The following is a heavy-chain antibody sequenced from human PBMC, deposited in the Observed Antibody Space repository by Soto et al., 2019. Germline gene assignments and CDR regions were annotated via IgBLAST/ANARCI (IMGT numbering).Heavy chain of an antibody. J-gene: IGHJ4*02. CDR1: GFTLVSYT. V-gene: IGHV3-48*01. CDR3: ARDVDFAFDY. CDR2: ISSSSSII. D-gene: IGHD2-15*01. Sequence: ESGGGLAQPGGSLRLSCAASGFTLVSYTINWFRQAQGKGLEWVSYISSSSSIIDYADSVKGRFTISRDNAKNSLFLQMNSLRAEDSAVYYCARDVDFAFDYWGQGTLVTVSS.